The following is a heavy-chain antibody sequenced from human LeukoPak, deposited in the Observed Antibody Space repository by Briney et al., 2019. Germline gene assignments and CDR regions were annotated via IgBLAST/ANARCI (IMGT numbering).Heavy chain of an antibody. Sequence: SETLSLTSTVSGGSISSGSYYWSWIRQPAGKGLEWIGRIYTSGSTNYNPSLKSRLTISVDTSKNQFSLKLSSVTAADTAMYYCARVDTAMVTWFDPWGQGTLVTVSS. J-gene: IGHJ5*02. CDR1: GGSISSGSYY. V-gene: IGHV4-61*02. D-gene: IGHD5-18*01. CDR3: ARVDTAMVTWFDP. CDR2: IYTSGST.